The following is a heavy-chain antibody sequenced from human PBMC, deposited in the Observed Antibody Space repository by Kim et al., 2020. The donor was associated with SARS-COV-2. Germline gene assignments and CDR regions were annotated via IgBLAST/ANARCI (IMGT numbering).Heavy chain of an antibody. Sequence: GGSLRLSCAASGFVVSATHMSWVRQAPGKGLEWVSVISSTGGTAYVQSVKGRFTISRDNSKNTLYLQMNTLRAEDTAVYYCARDGSSSTVGPGIDYWGQG. D-gene: IGHD1-1*01. V-gene: IGHV3-53*01. J-gene: IGHJ4*02. CDR2: ISSTGGT. CDR1: GFVVSATH. CDR3: ARDGSSSTVGPGIDY.